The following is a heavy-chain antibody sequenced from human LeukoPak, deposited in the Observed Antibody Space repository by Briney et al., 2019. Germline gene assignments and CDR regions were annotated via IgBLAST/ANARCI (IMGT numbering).Heavy chain of an antibody. CDR2: ISAYNGNT. V-gene: IGHV1-18*01. J-gene: IGHJ4*02. Sequence: ASVKVSCKASGYTFTSYGISWVRQAPGQGLEWMGWISAYNGNTNYAQKLQGRVTVTTDTSTGTAYMELRSLRSDDTAVYYCVSDREGSSTGLDYWGQGTLVTVSS. CDR3: VSDREGSSTGLDY. CDR1: GYTFTSYG. D-gene: IGHD2-2*01.